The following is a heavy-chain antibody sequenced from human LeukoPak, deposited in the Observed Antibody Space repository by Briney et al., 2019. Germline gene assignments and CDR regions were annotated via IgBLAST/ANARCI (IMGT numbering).Heavy chain of an antibody. J-gene: IGHJ5*02. CDR3: ARGFWDIVVVPAAARDWFDP. Sequence: GRSLRLSCAASGFTFSSYAMHWVRLAPGKGLEWVAVISYDGSNKYYADSVKGRFTISRDNSKNTLYLQMNSLRAEDTAVYYCARGFWDIVVVPAAARDWFDPWGQGTLVTVSS. D-gene: IGHD2-2*01. CDR2: ISYDGSNK. V-gene: IGHV3-30-3*01. CDR1: GFTFSSYA.